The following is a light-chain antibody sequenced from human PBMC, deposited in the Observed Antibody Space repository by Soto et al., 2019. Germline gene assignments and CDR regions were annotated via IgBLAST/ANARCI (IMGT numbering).Light chain of an antibody. CDR2: KAS. J-gene: IGKJ1*01. Sequence: DIQMTQSPSTLSASIGDRVDITCRASQSISIWLAWYQQKPGKAPKLLIYKASSLESGVPSRFSGSGSGTEFTLTISSLQPDDFASYYCQQYSSYPRTFGQGTSVEIK. CDR3: QQYSSYPRT. CDR1: QSISIW. V-gene: IGKV1-5*03.